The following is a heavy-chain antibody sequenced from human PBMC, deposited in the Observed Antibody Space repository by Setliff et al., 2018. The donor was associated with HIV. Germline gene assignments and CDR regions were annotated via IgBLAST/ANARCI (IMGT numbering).Heavy chain of an antibody. Sequence: ASVKVSCKASGYMFTDYYIHWVRQAPGQGLEWMGWINPKSGDTKYGQKFQGRVTMTRDTSISTAYMELSRLRSDDTAVYYCARDEVIEVAGDFDNWGQGTLVTVSS. J-gene: IGHJ4*02. V-gene: IGHV1-2*02. CDR2: INPKSGDT. D-gene: IGHD6-19*01. CDR1: GYMFTDYY. CDR3: ARDEVIEVAGDFDN.